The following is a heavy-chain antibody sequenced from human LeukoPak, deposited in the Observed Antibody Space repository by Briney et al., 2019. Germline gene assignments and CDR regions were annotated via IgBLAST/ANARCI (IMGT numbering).Heavy chain of an antibody. D-gene: IGHD6-19*01. V-gene: IGHV1-18*01. Sequence: GASVKVSCKASGDTFIRYGISWVRQAPGQGLEWMGWISTGNGNTNYAQKLQGRVTVTTDTSTTTAYMDLRSLRSDDTAIYYCARIRTSGWFVDYWGQGTLVTVSS. CDR2: ISTGNGNT. J-gene: IGHJ4*02. CDR3: ARIRTSGWFVDY. CDR1: GDTFIRYG.